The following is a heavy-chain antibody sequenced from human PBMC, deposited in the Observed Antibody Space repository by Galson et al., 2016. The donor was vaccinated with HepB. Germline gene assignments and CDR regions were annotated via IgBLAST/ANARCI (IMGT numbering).Heavy chain of an antibody. CDR1: GGSISSSSYY. J-gene: IGHJ3*02. Sequence: ETLSLTCTVSGGSISSSSYYWGWIRQPPGKGLEWIGNIYYSGSTYYNPSLRSRVTISVDTSRNQISLRLSSVTAGDTAVYFCASHCGGDCYNNLADAFDIWGRGTMVTVSS. D-gene: IGHD2-21*01. CDR3: ASHCGGDCYNNLADAFDI. CDR2: IYYSGST. V-gene: IGHV4-39*01.